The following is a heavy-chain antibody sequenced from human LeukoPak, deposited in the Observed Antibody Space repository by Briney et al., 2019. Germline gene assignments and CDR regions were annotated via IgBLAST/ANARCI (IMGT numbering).Heavy chain of an antibody. CDR1: GGSISHYY. Sequence: SETLSLTCTVFGGSISHYYWSWIRQSAGRGLEWIRRMYVSGNTNYNPSLKSRVTLSLETSKNQFSLRLNSVTAADTAVYYCARDTAGGSYYNVFDLWGRGTLVVVSS. CDR2: MYVSGNT. D-gene: IGHD1-26*01. V-gene: IGHV4-4*07. CDR3: ARDTAGGSYYNVFDL. J-gene: IGHJ4*02.